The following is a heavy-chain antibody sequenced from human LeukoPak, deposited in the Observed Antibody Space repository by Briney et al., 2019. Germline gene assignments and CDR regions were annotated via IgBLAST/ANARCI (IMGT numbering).Heavy chain of an antibody. D-gene: IGHD3-22*01. CDR2: MNPNSGNT. CDR3: ARGSYYYDSSGYYLVDY. V-gene: IGHV1-8*01. J-gene: IGHJ4*02. Sequence: ASVKVSCKASGYTFTSYDINWVRQATGQGLEWMGWMNPNSGNTGYAQKFQGRVTMTRNTSISTAYMELSSLRSEDTAVYYCARGSYYYDSSGYYLVDYWGQGTLVTVSS. CDR1: GYTFTSYD.